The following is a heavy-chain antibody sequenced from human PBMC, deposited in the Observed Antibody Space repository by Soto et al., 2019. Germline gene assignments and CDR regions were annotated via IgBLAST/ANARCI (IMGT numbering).Heavy chain of an antibody. CDR2: ISAYNGNT. CDR3: ARDTRGSYYSYYYGMDV. CDR1: GYTFTSYG. D-gene: IGHD1-26*01. V-gene: IGHV1-18*01. Sequence: ASVKASCKASGYTFTSYGISWVRQAPGQGLEWMGWISAYNGNTNYAQKLQGRVTMTTDTSTSTAYMELRSLRSDDTAVYYCARDTRGSYYSYYYGMDVWGQGTTVTVSS. J-gene: IGHJ6*02.